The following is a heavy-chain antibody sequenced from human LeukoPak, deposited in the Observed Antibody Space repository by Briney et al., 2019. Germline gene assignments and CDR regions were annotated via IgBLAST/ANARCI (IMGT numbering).Heavy chain of an antibody. CDR2: ISVRSNYI. D-gene: IGHD3-22*01. Sequence: GGSLRLSCAASGFTFSVYSMNWVRQAPGKGLEWVSSISVRSNYIYYADSVRGRFRISRDDARDSLYLQMNSLRAEDTAVYYCVRLRRNSDTSGFYYYYDFWGQGTLVTVSS. CDR1: GFTFSVYS. J-gene: IGHJ4*02. CDR3: VRLRRNSDTSGFYYYYDF. V-gene: IGHV3-21*01.